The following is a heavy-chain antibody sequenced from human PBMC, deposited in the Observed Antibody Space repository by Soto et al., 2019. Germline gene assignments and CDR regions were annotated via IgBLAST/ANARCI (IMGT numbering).Heavy chain of an antibody. CDR2: ISGSGGSS. Sequence: GGSLRLSCAAAGFAFSTYAMTWVRQAPGKGLEWVSVISGSGGSSYYAASVKGRFTISRDNSKNTLFLQMNGLRAEDTAVYYCAKVTKRAAAGRYEYYKYGMDVWGQGTTVTVSS. V-gene: IGHV3-23*01. D-gene: IGHD6-13*01. CDR1: GFAFSTYA. CDR3: AKVTKRAAAGRYEYYKYGMDV. J-gene: IGHJ6*02.